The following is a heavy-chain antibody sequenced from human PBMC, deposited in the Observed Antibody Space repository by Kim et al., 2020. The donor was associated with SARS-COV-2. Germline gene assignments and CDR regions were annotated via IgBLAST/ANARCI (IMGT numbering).Heavy chain of an antibody. Sequence: SETLSLTCAVYGGSFSGYYWSWIRQPPGKGLEWIGEINHSGSTNYNPSLKSRVTISVDTSKNQFSLKLSSVTAADTAVYYCARRGPYSGYEQTSTVVTPTITNWFDPWGQGTLVTVSS. CDR3: ARRGPYSGYEQTSTVVTPTITNWFDP. J-gene: IGHJ5*02. D-gene: IGHD5-12*01. CDR2: INHSGST. V-gene: IGHV4-34*01. CDR1: GGSFSGYY.